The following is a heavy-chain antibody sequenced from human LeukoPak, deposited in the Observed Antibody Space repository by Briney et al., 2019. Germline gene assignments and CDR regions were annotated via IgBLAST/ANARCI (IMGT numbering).Heavy chain of an antibody. J-gene: IGHJ4*02. CDR1: GFTFSSYG. CDR3: AKDSESYDSSGSTIDY. Sequence: GGSLRLSCAASGFTFSSYGMSWVRQAPGKGLEWVSAISGSGGSTYYADSVKGRFTISRDNSKNTLYLQMNSLRAEDTAVYYCAKDSESYDSSGSTIDYWGQGTLVTVSS. CDR2: ISGSGGST. V-gene: IGHV3-23*01. D-gene: IGHD3-22*01.